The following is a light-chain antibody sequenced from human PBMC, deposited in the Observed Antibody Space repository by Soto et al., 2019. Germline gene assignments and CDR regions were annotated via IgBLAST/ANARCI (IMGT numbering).Light chain of an antibody. CDR3: QQRDNWPIT. Sequence: PGERATLSCRASQRISSYLTWYQQKPGQAPRLLIFDASKRATGIPARFSGSGSGTDFTLTISSLEPEDFAVYYCQQRDNWPITFGQGTRLEIK. J-gene: IGKJ5*01. V-gene: IGKV3-11*01. CDR1: QRISSY. CDR2: DAS.